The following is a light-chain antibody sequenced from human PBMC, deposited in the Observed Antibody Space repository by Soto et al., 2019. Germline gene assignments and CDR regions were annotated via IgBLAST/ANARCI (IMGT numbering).Light chain of an antibody. CDR1: ESVGNW. Sequence: GDRITITCRAHESVGNWLAWYQQKPGKAPKLLIYAATTLQSGVPPRFSGSGSGTEFTLTISSLQPDDFATYYCQHYNSYSEAFGQGTKVDIK. J-gene: IGKJ1*01. CDR2: AAT. V-gene: IGKV1-5*01. CDR3: QHYNSYSEA.